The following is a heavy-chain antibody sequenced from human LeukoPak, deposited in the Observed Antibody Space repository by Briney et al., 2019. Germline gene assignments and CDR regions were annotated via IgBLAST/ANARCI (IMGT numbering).Heavy chain of an antibody. J-gene: IGHJ3*02. Sequence: SETLSLTCAVSGYSISSDYYWGWVRQPPGKGLEWIGNIYHSGTTYYNPSLKSRVTISVDTSKNQFSLKLTSVTAADTAVYYCARQRHIVAVPGSFGIWGQGTMVTVSS. D-gene: IGHD2-2*01. CDR1: GYSISSDYY. CDR3: ARQRHIVAVPGSFGI. CDR2: IYHSGTT. V-gene: IGHV4-38-2*01.